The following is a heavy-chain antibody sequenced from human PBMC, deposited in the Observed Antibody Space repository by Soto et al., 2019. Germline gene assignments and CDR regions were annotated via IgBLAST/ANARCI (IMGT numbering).Heavy chain of an antibody. J-gene: IGHJ4*02. V-gene: IGHV3-23*01. CDR1: GFTFSSYA. Sequence: GGSLRLSCTASGFTFSSYAVSWVRQAPGKGLEWVSGISGSGATAYYADSVRGRFTISRDNSKNTLFLQVNSLRAEDTAVYYCAKDVVVAATINFDYWGLGTLVTVFS. CDR2: ISGSGATA. D-gene: IGHD2-15*01. CDR3: AKDVVVAATINFDY.